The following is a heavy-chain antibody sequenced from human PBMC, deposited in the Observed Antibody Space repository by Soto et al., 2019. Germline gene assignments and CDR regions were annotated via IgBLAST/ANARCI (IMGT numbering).Heavy chain of an antibody. J-gene: IGHJ5*02. CDR3: ARHRSWSPVNGFDP. Sequence: PSQTLSLTCTVFGGSISSLSYYRCWIRQPPGKGLEWIGSIHYSGNTHYNPSLKSRITISVDTSKNQFSLKLTSVTAADTAVYYCARHRSWSPVNGFDPWGQGTLVTVSS. CDR1: GGSISSLSYY. CDR2: IHYSGNT. V-gene: IGHV4-39*07. D-gene: IGHD6-13*01.